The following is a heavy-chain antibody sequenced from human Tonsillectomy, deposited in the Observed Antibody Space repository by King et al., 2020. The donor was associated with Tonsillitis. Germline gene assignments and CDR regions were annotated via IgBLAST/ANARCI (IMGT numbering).Heavy chain of an antibody. J-gene: IGHJ5*02. CDR1: GGSIRSYY. CDR2: MFYSGST. CDR3: ARTHTPHWGLNWFDP. V-gene: IGHV4-59*08. D-gene: IGHD3-16*01. Sequence: VQLQESGPGLVKPSETLSLTCTVSGGSIRSYYCSWIRQPPGKGLEWIGYMFYSGSTNYNPSLKSRVTISVDTSKNQFSLKLNSLTAADTAVYYCARTHTPHWGLNWFDPWGQGTLVTVSS.